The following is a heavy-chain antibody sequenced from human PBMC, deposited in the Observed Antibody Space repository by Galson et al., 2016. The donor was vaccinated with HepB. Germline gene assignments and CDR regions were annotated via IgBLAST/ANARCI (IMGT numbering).Heavy chain of an antibody. Sequence: SLRLSCAASGFIRFSDYAMTWVRQAPGKGLEWLSLIFAAGDTTYYADSVKGRFTISRDNAKNSLYLQMNSLRAEDTAVYYCAREDCSAGSCNPFDYWGQGTLVTVSS. CDR2: IFAAGDTT. CDR3: AREDCSAGSCNPFDY. J-gene: IGHJ4*02. CDR1: GFIRFSDYA. V-gene: IGHV3-23*01. D-gene: IGHD2-15*01.